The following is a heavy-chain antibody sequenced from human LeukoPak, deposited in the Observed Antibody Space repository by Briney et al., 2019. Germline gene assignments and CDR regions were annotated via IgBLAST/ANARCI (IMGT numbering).Heavy chain of an antibody. CDR3: ARRPAYSSSWYCWFDP. D-gene: IGHD6-13*01. CDR1: GGSISSNNW. CDR2: IYHSGSP. Sequence: SGTLSLTCAVSGGSISSNNWWGWVRQPPGQGLEWIGEIYHSGSPNYNPSLKSRVTISVDTSKNQFSLKLSSVTAADTAVYYCARRPAYSSSWYCWFDPWGQGTLVTVSS. V-gene: IGHV4-4*02. J-gene: IGHJ5*02.